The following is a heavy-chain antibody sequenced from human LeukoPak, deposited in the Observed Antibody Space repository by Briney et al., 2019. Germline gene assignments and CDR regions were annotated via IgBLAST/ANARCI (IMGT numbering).Heavy chain of an antibody. Sequence: SETLSLTCAVSGCSISSSSYYWGWIRQPPGKGLEWIGSMFYSGSTYHNPSLKSRVTISVDTSKNQFSLRLTSVTAADTAVYFCARESIAAAGPFGFWGQGALVTVSS. CDR2: MFYSGST. CDR3: ARESIAAAGPFGF. V-gene: IGHV4-39*01. CDR1: GCSISSSSYY. J-gene: IGHJ4*02. D-gene: IGHD6-13*01.